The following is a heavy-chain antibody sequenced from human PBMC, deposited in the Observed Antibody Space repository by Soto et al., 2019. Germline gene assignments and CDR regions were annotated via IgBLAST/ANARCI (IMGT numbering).Heavy chain of an antibody. CDR2: INHSGST. CDR3: ARGGILWFGELFRNSVDP. V-gene: IGHV4-34*01. D-gene: IGHD3-10*01. CDR1: GGSFSGYY. J-gene: IGHJ5*02. Sequence: ASETLSLTCAVYGGSFSGYYWSWIRQPPGKGLEWIGEINHSGSTNYNPSLKSRVTISVDTSKNQFSLKLSSVTAADTAVYYCARGGILWFGELFRNSVDPWGQGTLVTVSS.